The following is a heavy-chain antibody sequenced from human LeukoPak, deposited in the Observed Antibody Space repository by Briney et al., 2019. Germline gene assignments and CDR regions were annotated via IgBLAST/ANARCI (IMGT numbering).Heavy chain of an antibody. D-gene: IGHD6-19*01. Sequence: GESLPISCHGSGYSFTSYWIGWVRQMPGKGLESMGIIYPGDSDTRYSPSFQGQVTISADKSISTAYLQWSSLKASDTAMYYCARLEWAVAGTYEFDYWGQGALVTVSS. V-gene: IGHV5-51*01. J-gene: IGHJ4*02. CDR2: IYPGDSDT. CDR1: GYSFTSYW. CDR3: ARLEWAVAGTYEFDY.